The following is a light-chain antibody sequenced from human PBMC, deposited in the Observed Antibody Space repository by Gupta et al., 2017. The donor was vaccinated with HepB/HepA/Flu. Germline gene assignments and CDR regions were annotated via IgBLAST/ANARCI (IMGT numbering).Light chain of an antibody. J-gene: IGKJ3*01. CDR3: QQDDRLPCN. CDR1: QGTSTY. Sequence: DIQTTHAPSSLSASVGDRVTITWRASQGTSTYLAWFQQRPGKAPKSLIYGASPLKSGVPSRFSGSGSGTDFTRTISSLQPEDFATYYCQQDDRLPCNFGHGTTVAIK. CDR2: GAS. V-gene: IGKV1-16*01.